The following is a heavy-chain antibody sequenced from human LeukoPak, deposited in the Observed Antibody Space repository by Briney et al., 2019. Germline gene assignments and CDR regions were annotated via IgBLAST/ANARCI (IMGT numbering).Heavy chain of an antibody. D-gene: IGHD6-19*01. CDR2: INTDGSST. Sequence: GGSLRLSCAASGFTFSNYWMHWVRQAPGKGLVWVSRINTDGSSTSYVDSVKGRFTISRDNAKNTLYLQMNSLRAEDTAVYYCASRPSTYSSGWYGGYWGQGTLVTVSS. V-gene: IGHV3-74*01. CDR1: GFTFSNYW. J-gene: IGHJ4*02. CDR3: ASRPSTYSSGWYGGY.